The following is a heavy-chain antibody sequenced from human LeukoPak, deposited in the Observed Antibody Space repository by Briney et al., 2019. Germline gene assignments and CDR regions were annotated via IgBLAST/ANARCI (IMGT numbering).Heavy chain of an antibody. CDR2: ISSSSSTI. CDR3: AGVRASIVGAKEVDY. CDR1: GFTFSSYS. Sequence: GGSLRLSCAASGFTFSSYSMNWVRQAPGKGLEWVSYISSSSSTIYYADSVKGRFTISRDNAKNSLYLQMNSLRAEDTAVYYCAGVRASIVGAKEVDYWGQGTLVTVSS. V-gene: IGHV3-48*01. D-gene: IGHD1-26*01. J-gene: IGHJ4*02.